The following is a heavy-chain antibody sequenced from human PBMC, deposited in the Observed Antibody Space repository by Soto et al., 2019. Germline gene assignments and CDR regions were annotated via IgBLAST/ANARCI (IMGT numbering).Heavy chain of an antibody. V-gene: IGHV3-23*01. CDR1: GFTFSSYA. D-gene: IGHD3-22*01. J-gene: IGHJ4*02. CDR3: AKDRTGSGYDFDY. Sequence: PGGSLRLSCAAAGFTFSSYAMSWVRQAPGKGLEWVSAISGSGGSTYYADSVKGRFTISRDNSKNTLYLQMNSLRAEDMAVYYCAKDRTGSGYDFDYWGQGTLVTVSS. CDR2: ISGSGGST.